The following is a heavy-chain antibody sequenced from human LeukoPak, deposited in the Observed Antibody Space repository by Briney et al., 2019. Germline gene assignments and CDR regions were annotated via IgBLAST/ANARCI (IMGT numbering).Heavy chain of an antibody. CDR1: GFAFSDYY. D-gene: IGHD6-6*01. CDR2: ISSSSSYT. V-gene: IGHV3-11*06. Sequence: PGGSLRLSCAASGFAFSDYYMNWIRQARGKGLEWVSYISSSSSYTNYADSVKGRFTISRDNAKNSLYLQMNSLRAEDTAVYYCAREGSSSDFDYWGQGTLVTVSS. CDR3: AREGSSSDFDY. J-gene: IGHJ4*02.